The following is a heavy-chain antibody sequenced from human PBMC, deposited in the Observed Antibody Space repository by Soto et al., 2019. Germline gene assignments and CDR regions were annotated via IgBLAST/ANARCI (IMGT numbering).Heavy chain of an antibody. CDR3: AILAGYSYGPNWFDP. J-gene: IGHJ5*02. Sequence: GESLKISCKGSVYSFTSYGIGWVRQMPGKGLAWMGIIYPGDSDNRYSTSFQCQVTISDDKSISTAYLQWSSLTASDTAMYYCAILAGYSYGPNWFDPWGQGTLVTVSS. D-gene: IGHD5-18*01. V-gene: IGHV5-51*01. CDR2: IYPGDSDN. CDR1: VYSFTSYG.